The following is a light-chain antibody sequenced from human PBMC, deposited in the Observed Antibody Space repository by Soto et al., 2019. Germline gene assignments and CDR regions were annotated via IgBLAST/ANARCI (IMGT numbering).Light chain of an antibody. Sequence: IQITQSPSSLSASVGDRVTITCRASQGISSALAWYQHKVGHSPKLLIYDASGLERGVPTRFSGSGSGTDFTLTISSLQPEDFATYYCQQFKNYPITFGQGTRLEIK. V-gene: IGKV1D-13*01. J-gene: IGKJ5*01. CDR2: DAS. CDR3: QQFKNYPIT. CDR1: QGISSA.